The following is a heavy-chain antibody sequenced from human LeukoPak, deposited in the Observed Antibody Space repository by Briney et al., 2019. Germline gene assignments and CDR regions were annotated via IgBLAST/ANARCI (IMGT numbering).Heavy chain of an antibody. CDR3: ARLYSTGYGYANLIYYYYYMDV. D-gene: IGHD5-18*01. V-gene: IGHV4-4*09. Sequence: SETLSLTCTVSGGSISSYYWSWIRQPPGKGLEWIGYIYTSGSTNYNPSLKSRVTISVDTSKNQFSLKLSSVTAADTAVYYCARLYSTGYGYANLIYYYYYMDVWGKGTTVTVSS. CDR1: GGSISSYY. CDR2: IYTSGST. J-gene: IGHJ6*03.